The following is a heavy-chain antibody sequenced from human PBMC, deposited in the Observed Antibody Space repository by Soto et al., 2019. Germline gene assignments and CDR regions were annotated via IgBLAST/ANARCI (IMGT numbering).Heavy chain of an antibody. J-gene: IGHJ5*02. CDR3: ATGAWAAATNWFDP. D-gene: IGHD6-13*01. V-gene: IGHV4-59*01. CDR1: GGSISSYY. Sequence: SETLSRTCTVSGGSISSYYWSWIRQPPGKGLEWIGYIYYSWSTNYNPSLKSRVTISVDTSKNQFSLKLSSVTAADTAVYYCATGAWAAATNWFDPWGQGTLVTVSS. CDR2: IYYSWST.